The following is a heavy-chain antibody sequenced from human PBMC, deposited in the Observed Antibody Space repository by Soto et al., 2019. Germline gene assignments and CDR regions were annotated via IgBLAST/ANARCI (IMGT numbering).Heavy chain of an antibody. CDR3: ARGQIVVVPAAMSYYYYGMDV. Sequence: ASLKVSCHASGYIFTPYSMHWLLQAPGQRLEWMGWISGGNGNTKYSEKLQARVTITRDKTASTDYMELSSLRSDDTAVYYCARGQIVVVPAAMSYYYYGMDVWGQGTTVTVSS. D-gene: IGHD2-2*01. J-gene: IGHJ6*02. CDR1: GYIFTPYS. V-gene: IGHV1-3*01. CDR2: ISGGNGNT.